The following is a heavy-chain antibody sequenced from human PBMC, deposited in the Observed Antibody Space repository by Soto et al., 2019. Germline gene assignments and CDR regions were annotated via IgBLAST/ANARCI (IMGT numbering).Heavy chain of an antibody. Sequence: SSVKVSCKASGGTFSSYAISWVRQAPGQGLEWMGGIIPIFGTANYAQKFQGRVTITADESTSTAYMELSSLRSEDTAVYYFARGVGWLYCSSTSCYAPDYYYHYGMDVWGQGTTVIGSS. CDR3: ARGVGWLYCSSTSCYAPDYYYHYGMDV. V-gene: IGHV1-69*13. D-gene: IGHD2-2*01. CDR2: IIPIFGTA. J-gene: IGHJ6*02. CDR1: GGTFSSYA.